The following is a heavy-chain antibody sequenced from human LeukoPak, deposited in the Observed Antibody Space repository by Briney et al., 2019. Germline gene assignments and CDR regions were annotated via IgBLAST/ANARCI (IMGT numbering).Heavy chain of an antibody. CDR2: IYYSGST. CDR3: ARASSGWYEDYFDY. V-gene: IGHV4-30-4*01. D-gene: IGHD6-19*01. Sequence: SETLSLTCTVSGGSISSGDYYWSWIRQPPGKGLEWIGYIYYSGSTYYNPSLKSRVTISVDTPKNQFSLKLSSVTAADTAVYYCARASSGWYEDYFDYWGQGTLVTVSS. J-gene: IGHJ4*02. CDR1: GGSISSGDYY.